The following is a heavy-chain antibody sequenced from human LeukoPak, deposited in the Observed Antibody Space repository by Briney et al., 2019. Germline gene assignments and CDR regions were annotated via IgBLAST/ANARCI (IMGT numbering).Heavy chain of an antibody. D-gene: IGHD6-19*01. V-gene: IGHV4-59*08. CDR3: ATASSSGWYRGAFDI. Sequence: SETLSLTCTVSGGSISSYYWSWIRQPPGKGLEWIGYIYYSGSTNYNPSLKSRVIISVDTSKNQFSLKLSSVTAADTAVYYCATASSSGWYRGAFDIWGQGTMVTVSS. CDR2: IYYSGST. CDR1: GGSISSYY. J-gene: IGHJ3*02.